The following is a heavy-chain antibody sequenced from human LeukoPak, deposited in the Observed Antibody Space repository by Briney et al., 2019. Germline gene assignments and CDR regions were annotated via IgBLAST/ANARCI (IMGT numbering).Heavy chain of an antibody. J-gene: IGHJ4*02. CDR2: ISAYNGNT. Sequence: ASVKVSCKASGYTFTSYGISWVRQAPGQGLEWMGWISAYNGNTNYAQKLQGRVTMTTDTSTSTAYMELRSLRSDDTVVYYCARVECSGGSCYGFYWGQGTLVTVSS. D-gene: IGHD2-15*01. CDR1: GYTFTSYG. CDR3: ARVECSGGSCYGFY. V-gene: IGHV1-18*01.